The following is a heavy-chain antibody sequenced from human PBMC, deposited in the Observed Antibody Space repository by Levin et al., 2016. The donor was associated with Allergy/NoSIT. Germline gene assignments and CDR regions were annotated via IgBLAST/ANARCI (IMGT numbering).Heavy chain of an antibody. V-gene: IGHV4-39*01. Sequence: SETLSLTCTVSGGSISSSSYYWGWIRQPPGKGLEWIGSIYYSGSTYYNPSLKSRVTISVDTSKNQFSLKLSSVTAADTAVYYCARLDSTQRRLHYYYGMDVWGQGTTVTVSS. CDR3: ARLDSTQRRLHYYYGMDV. CDR2: IYYSGST. J-gene: IGHJ6*02. CDR1: GGSISSSSYY. D-gene: IGHD2-21*01.